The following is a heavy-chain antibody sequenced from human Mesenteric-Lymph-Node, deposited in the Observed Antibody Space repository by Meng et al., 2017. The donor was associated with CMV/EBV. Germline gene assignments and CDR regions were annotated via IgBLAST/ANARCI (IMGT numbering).Heavy chain of an antibody. J-gene: IGHJ3*02. CDR1: GFTFSSHW. Sequence: GESLKISCAASGFTFSSHWMSWVRQAPGKGLEWVANIKQDGSEKYYVDSVKGRFTISRDNAKNSLYLQMNSLRAEDTAVYYCARERHFDSRDRVRPAFDIWGQGTMVTVSS. CDR3: ARERHFDSRDRVRPAFDI. D-gene: IGHD3-22*01. CDR2: IKQDGSEK. V-gene: IGHV3-7*01.